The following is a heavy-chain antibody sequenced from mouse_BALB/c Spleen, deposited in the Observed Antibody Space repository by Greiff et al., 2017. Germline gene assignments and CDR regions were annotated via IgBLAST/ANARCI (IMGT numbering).Heavy chain of an antibody. CDR1: GFTFSSYT. CDR3: ARHSGNYDWFAY. CDR2: ISNGGGST. D-gene: IGHD2-1*01. J-gene: IGHJ3*01. V-gene: IGHV5-12-2*01. Sequence: EVQRVESGGGLVQPGGSLKLSCAASGFTFSSYTMSWVRQTPEKRLEWVAYISNGGGSTYYPDTVKGRFTISRDNAKNTLYLQMSSLKSEDTAMYYCARHSGNYDWFAYWGQGTLVTVSA.